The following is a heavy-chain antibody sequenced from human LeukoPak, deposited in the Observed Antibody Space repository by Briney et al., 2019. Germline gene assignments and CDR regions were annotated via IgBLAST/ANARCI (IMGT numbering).Heavy chain of an antibody. CDR1: GYTLTELS. Sequence: ASVKVSCKVSGYTLTELSMHWVRQAPGKGLEWMGGIDTEDGETIYAQKFQGRVTMTEDTSTDTAYMELSSLRSEDTAVYYCATAKAIFGVVNFDYWGQGTLVTVSS. J-gene: IGHJ4*02. CDR2: IDTEDGET. CDR3: ATAKAIFGVVNFDY. V-gene: IGHV1-24*01. D-gene: IGHD3-3*01.